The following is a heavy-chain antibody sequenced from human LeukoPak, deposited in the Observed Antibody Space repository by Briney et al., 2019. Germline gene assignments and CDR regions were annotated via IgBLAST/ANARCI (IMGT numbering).Heavy chain of an antibody. V-gene: IGHV4-4*02. CDR1: GGSISSSDW. J-gene: IGHJ4*02. CDR3: ARGRRYSSGWPSYFDY. CDR2: IYHSGST. Sequence: PSGTLSLTCAVSGGSISSSDWWSWVRQPPGKGLEWIGEIYHSGSTNYNPSLKSRVTISVDKSKNQFSLKLSSVTAADTAVYYCARGRRYSSGWPSYFDYWGQGTLVTVSS. D-gene: IGHD6-19*01.